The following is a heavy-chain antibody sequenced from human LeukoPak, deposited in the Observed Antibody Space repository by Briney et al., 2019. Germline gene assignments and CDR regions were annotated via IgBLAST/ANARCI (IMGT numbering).Heavy chain of an antibody. J-gene: IGHJ6*03. CDR1: GGSFSGYY. D-gene: IGHD4-17*01. CDR2: INHSGST. CDR3: ARVALRSYYYVDV. V-gene: IGHV4-34*01. Sequence: SETLSLTCAVYGGSFSGYYWSWIRQPPGKGLEWIGEINHSGSTNYNPSLKSRVTISVDTSKNLFSLKLSSVTAADTAVYYCARVALRSYYYVDVWGKGTTVTVSS.